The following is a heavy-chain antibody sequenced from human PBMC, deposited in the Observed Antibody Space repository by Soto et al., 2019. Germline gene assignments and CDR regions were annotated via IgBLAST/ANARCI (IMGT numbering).Heavy chain of an antibody. V-gene: IGHV1-69*13. D-gene: IGHD2-15*01. CDR1: GGTFSSYA. Sequence: ASVKVSCKASGGTFSSYAISWVRQAPGQGLEWMGGIIPIFGTGNYAQKFQGRVTITADESTSTAYMELSSLRSEDTAVYYCARDQLYCSGGSCILNNWFDPWGQGTLVTVSS. J-gene: IGHJ5*02. CDR3: ARDQLYCSGGSCILNNWFDP. CDR2: IIPIFGTG.